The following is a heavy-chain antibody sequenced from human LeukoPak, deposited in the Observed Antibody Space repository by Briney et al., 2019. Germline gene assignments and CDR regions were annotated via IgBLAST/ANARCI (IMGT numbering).Heavy chain of an antibody. CDR1: GGSFSGYY. D-gene: IGHD5-18*01. J-gene: IGHJ4*02. CDR3: ARVRWLPWGLLDY. CDR2: INHSGST. V-gene: IGHV4-34*01. Sequence: SETLSLTCAVYGGSFSGYYWSWLRQPPGKGLEWIGEINHSGSTNYNPSLKSRVTISVDTSKNQFSLKLSSVTAADTAVYYRARVRWLPWGLLDYWGQGTLVTVSS.